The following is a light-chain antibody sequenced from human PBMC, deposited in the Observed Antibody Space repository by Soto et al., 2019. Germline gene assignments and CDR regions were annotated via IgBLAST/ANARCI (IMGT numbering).Light chain of an antibody. CDR2: DVT. CDR3: TSYSSTSAPGV. Sequence: QSALTQPASVSGSPGQSITISCTGTSSDVGGYNYVSWYQQHPGKVPRLLIYDVTRRPSGVSNRFSASKSGNTASLTISGLQAEDEADYSCTSYSSTSAPGVFGGGTKLTVL. V-gene: IGLV2-14*03. CDR1: SSDVGGYNY. J-gene: IGLJ3*02.